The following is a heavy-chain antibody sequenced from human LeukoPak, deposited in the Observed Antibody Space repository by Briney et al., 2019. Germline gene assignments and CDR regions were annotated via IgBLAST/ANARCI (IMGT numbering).Heavy chain of an antibody. Sequence: GGSLRLSCAASGFTFSNYAMSEVRQAPGKGLDFVSSISNSGETTNYADSVKGRFTISRDNSKNTLYLQMNSLRAEDTAVYYCARGLWWSKYYFDYWGQGTLVTVSS. D-gene: IGHD2-21*01. CDR3: ARGLWWSKYYFDY. J-gene: IGHJ4*02. V-gene: IGHV3-23*01. CDR2: ISNSGETT. CDR1: GFTFSNYA.